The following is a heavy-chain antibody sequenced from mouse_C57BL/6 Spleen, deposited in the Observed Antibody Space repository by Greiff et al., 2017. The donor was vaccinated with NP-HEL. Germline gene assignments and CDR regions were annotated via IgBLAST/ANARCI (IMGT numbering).Heavy chain of an antibody. Sequence: EVMLVESGGDLVKPGGSLKLSCAASGFTFSSYGMSWVRQTPDKRLEWVATISSGGSYTYYPDSVKGRFTISRDNAKNTLYLQMSSLKSEDTAMYYCASTVTVVVFDYWGQGTTLTVSS. CDR3: ASTVTVVVFDY. CDR1: GFTFSSYG. J-gene: IGHJ2*01. V-gene: IGHV5-6*01. CDR2: ISSGGSYT. D-gene: IGHD1-1*01.